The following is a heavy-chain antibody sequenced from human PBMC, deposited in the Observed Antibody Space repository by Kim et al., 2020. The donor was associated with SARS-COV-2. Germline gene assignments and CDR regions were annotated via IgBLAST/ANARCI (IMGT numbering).Heavy chain of an antibody. V-gene: IGHV3-21*01. Sequence: GGSLRLSCSGSGFFFGYYTMNWVRQAPGKGLEWVSSISSDSTSIKYADSVKGRFTISRDNSKNSLDLQMTSLRVEDTAVYSCSRDRLSAIECGLSFYYM. D-gene: IGHD5-12*01. J-gene: IGHJ6*03. CDR1: GFFFGYYT. CDR2: ISSDSTSI. CDR3: SRDRLSAIECGLSFYYM.